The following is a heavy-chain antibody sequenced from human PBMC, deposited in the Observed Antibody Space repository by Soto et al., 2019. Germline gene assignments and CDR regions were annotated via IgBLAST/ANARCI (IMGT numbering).Heavy chain of an antibody. D-gene: IGHD5-18*01. CDR3: AHRPPKYSTAWLAFDF. CDR1: GFSLTTHEVG. CDR2: ISWNDER. Sequence: QITLKESGPTLVKPTQTLTLTCTVSGFSLTTHEVGVGWICQPPGKALEWLAFISWNDERRYSPSLKRRLTITKDTSKNQVVLTMANVDPADTGTYFCAHRPPKYSTAWLAFDFWGQGTTVAVSS. J-gene: IGHJ3*01. V-gene: IGHV2-5*01.